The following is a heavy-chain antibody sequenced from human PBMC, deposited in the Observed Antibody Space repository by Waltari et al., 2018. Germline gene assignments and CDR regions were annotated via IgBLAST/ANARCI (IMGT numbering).Heavy chain of an antibody. J-gene: IGHJ4*02. Sequence: GWIRQPPGKGLEWIGSIYHSGSTYYNPSLKSRVTISVDTSKNQFSLKLSSVTAADTAVYYCARVLTTVTTWIFYYFDYWGQGTLVTVSS. D-gene: IGHD4-17*01. CDR2: IYHSGST. CDR3: ARVLTTVTTWIFYYFDY. V-gene: IGHV4-38-2*01.